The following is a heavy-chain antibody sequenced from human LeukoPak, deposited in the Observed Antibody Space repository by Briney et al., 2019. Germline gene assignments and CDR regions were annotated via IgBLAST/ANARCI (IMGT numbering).Heavy chain of an antibody. J-gene: IGHJ5*02. CDR3: ARDSQWLVSGWFDP. CDR2: THTSGSP. CDR1: GGSMTHYF. V-gene: IGHV4-59*01. D-gene: IGHD6-19*01. Sequence: SGTLSLTCTVSGGSMTHYFWNWIRQPPGKGLEWIGYTHTSGSPDYSRSLKSRVTISLDTSKNQFSLMLSSVTAADTAVYFCARDSQWLVSGWFDPWGQGTLVPSPQ.